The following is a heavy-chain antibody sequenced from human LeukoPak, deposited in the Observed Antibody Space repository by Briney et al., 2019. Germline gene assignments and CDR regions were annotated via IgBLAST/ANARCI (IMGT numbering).Heavy chain of an antibody. V-gene: IGHV3-20*04. D-gene: IGHD4-17*01. Sequence: GGSLRLSCAASGFTFDDYGMSWVRQAPGKGLEWVSGINWNGGSTGYADSVKGRFTISRDNAKNSLYLQMNSLRVEDTAVYYCARVIAGGRLRSPFDYWGQGTLVTVSS. CDR3: ARVIAGGRLRSPFDY. J-gene: IGHJ4*02. CDR2: INWNGGST. CDR1: GFTFDDYG.